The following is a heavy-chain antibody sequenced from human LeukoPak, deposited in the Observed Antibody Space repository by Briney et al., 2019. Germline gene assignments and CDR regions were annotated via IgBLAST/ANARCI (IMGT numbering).Heavy chain of an antibody. J-gene: IGHJ4*02. V-gene: IGHV3-30*04. CDR1: GFTFSSYA. CDR2: ISYDGSNK. CDR3: ARSVVAATHFDY. Sequence: GGSLRLSCAASGFTFSSYAMHWVRQAPGKGLEWVAVISYDGSNKYYADSVKGRFTISRDNSKNTLYLQMSSLRAEDTAVYYCARSVVAATHFDYWGQGTLVTVSS. D-gene: IGHD2-15*01.